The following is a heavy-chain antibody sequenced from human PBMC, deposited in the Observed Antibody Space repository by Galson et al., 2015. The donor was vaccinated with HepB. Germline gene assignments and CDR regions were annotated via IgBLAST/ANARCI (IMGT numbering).Heavy chain of an antibody. CDR2: TYYRSKWYN. J-gene: IGHJ6*02. D-gene: IGHD3-10*01. CDR3: ARGPLAIGYYYYGMDV. V-gene: IGHV6-1*01. CDR1: GDSVSSNSAA. Sequence: CAISGDSVSSNSAAWNWIRQSPSRGLEWLGRTYYRSKWYNDYAVSVKSRITINPDTSKNQFSLQLNSVTPEDTAVYYCARGPLAIGYYYYGMDVWGQGTTVTVSS.